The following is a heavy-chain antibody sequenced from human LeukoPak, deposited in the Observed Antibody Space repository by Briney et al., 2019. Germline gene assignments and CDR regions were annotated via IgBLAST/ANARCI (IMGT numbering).Heavy chain of an antibody. J-gene: IGHJ4*02. D-gene: IGHD3-22*01. V-gene: IGHV1-18*04. CDR3: AVAQDYYDSSGYYGDY. Sequence: ASVKVSCKASGYTFTGYYMHWVRQAPGQGLEWMGWISAYNGNTNYAQKLQGRVTMTTDTSTSTAYMELRSLSSDDTAVYYCAVAQDYYDSSGYYGDYWGQGTLVTVSS. CDR1: GYTFTGYY. CDR2: ISAYNGNT.